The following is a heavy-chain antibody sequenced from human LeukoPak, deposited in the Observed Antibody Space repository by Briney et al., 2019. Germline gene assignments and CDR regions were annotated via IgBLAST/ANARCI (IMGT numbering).Heavy chain of an antibody. D-gene: IGHD6-13*01. J-gene: IGHJ4*02. V-gene: IGHV3-11*06. Sequence: GGSLRPSCAASGFTFSDYYMSWIRQAPGKGLEWVSYISSSSSYTNYADSVKGRFTISRDNAKNSLYLQMNSLRAEDTAVYYCARLYSSSWSYFDYWGQGTLVTVSS. CDR3: ARLYSSSWSYFDY. CDR1: GFTFSDYY. CDR2: ISSSSSYT.